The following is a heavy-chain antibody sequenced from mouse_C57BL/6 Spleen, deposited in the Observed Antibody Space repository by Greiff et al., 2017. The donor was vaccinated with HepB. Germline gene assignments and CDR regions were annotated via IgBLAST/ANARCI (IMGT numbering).Heavy chain of an antibody. CDR3: AWERAAYVGGAMDY. CDR1: GYTFTSYW. D-gene: IGHD3-3*01. Sequence: QVQLQQSGAELVMPGASVKLSCKASGYTFTSYWISWVKQSPGQGLEWIGDIYPGSGSTNYNEKFKGKATLTVDTSSSTAYMQLSSLTSEDSAVYYCAWERAAYVGGAMDYWGQGTSVTVSS. J-gene: IGHJ4*01. V-gene: IGHV1-55*01. CDR2: IYPGSGST.